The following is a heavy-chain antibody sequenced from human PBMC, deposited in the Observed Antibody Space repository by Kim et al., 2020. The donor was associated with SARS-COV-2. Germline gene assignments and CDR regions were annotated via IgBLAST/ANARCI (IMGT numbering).Heavy chain of an antibody. V-gene: IGHV3-7*01. J-gene: IGHJ4*02. Sequence: GGSLRLSCAVSGFIFSSSWMSWVRQTPGKGLEWVAYIKQDGSEEYYVDSVRGRFTISRDNAKNLLYLQMNSLRVEDTAVYYCAKGGWYPDYWGQGTLVTVSS. CDR2: IKQDGSEE. D-gene: IGHD6-19*01. CDR3: AKGGWYPDY. CDR1: GFIFSSSW.